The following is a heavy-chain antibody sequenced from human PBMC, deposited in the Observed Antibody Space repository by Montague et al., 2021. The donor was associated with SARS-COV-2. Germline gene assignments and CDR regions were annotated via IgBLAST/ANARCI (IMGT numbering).Heavy chain of an antibody. J-gene: IGHJ3*02. V-gene: IGHV3-30*04. Sequence: SLRLSCAASGFTFSSYAMHWVRQAPGKGLEWVAVISYDGSNKYYXDSVKGRFTISRGNSKNTLYLQMNSLRAEDTAVYYCATELELSAFDIWGQGTMVTVSS. CDR3: ATELELSAFDI. D-gene: IGHD1-7*01. CDR1: GFTFSSYA. CDR2: ISYDGSNK.